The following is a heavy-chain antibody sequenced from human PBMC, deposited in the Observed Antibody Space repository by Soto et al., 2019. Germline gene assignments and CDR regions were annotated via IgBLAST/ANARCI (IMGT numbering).Heavy chain of an antibody. V-gene: IGHV3-30*18. J-gene: IGHJ4*02. CDR3: AKSPYGGNWYFDY. Sequence: QVQLVESGGGVVQPGRSLRLSCAASGFTFSSYGMHWVRQAPGKGLEWVAVISYDGSNKYYADSVKGRFTISRDNSKNTLYLQMNSLRAEDTAVYYCAKSPYGGNWYFDYWGQGTLVTVSS. D-gene: IGHD2-15*01. CDR2: ISYDGSNK. CDR1: GFTFSSYG.